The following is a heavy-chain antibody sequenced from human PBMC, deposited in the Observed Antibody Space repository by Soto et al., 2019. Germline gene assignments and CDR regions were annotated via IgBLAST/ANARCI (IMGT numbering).Heavy chain of an antibody. CDR1: GFTFSSYA. Sequence: GGSLRLSCAASGFTFSSYAMSWVHQAPGKGLEWVSAISGSGGSTYYADSVKGRFTISRDNSKNTLYLQMNSLRAEDTAVYYCAKGRGRGDYGMDVWGQGTTVTVSS. J-gene: IGHJ6*02. CDR3: AKGRGRGDYGMDV. V-gene: IGHV3-23*01. D-gene: IGHD3-10*01. CDR2: ISGSGGST.